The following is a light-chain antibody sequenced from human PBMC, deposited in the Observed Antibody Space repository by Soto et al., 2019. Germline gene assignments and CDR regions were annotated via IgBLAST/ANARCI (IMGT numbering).Light chain of an antibody. CDR1: QSISGY. CDR3: QQCYSTPLT. Sequence: DIQMAQSPSTLSASVGDRVTITCRASQSISGYLNWYQQKPGKAPKLLIYPASSLQSGVPSRFSGSGSGTDFTLTISSLQPEDFATYYCQQCYSTPLTFGPGTKVDIK. V-gene: IGKV1-39*01. J-gene: IGKJ3*01. CDR2: PAS.